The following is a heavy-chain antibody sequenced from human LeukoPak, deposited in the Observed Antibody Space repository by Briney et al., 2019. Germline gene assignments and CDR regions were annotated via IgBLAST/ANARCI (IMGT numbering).Heavy chain of an antibody. CDR1: GGSISSYY. J-gene: IGHJ3*02. CDR3: ARTYYYDSSGYWLRDAFDI. D-gene: IGHD3-22*01. Sequence: PSETLSLTCTVSGGSISSYYWSWIRQPAGKGLEWIGRIYTSGSTNYNPSLKSRVTMSVDTSKNQFSLKLSSVTAADTAVYYCARTYYYDSSGYWLRDAFDIWGQGTMVTVSS. CDR2: IYTSGST. V-gene: IGHV4-4*07.